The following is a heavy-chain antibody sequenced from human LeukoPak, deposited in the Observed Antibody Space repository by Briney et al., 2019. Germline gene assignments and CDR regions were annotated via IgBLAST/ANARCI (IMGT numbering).Heavy chain of an antibody. J-gene: IGHJ4*02. D-gene: IGHD3-9*01. CDR1: GYSFTSYW. Sequence: GESLKISCKGSGYSFTSYWIGWVRQMPGKGLEWMGIIYPGDSDTRYSSSFQGQVTISADKSISTAYLQWSSLKASDTAMYYCARLRDPYDILTGYFDYWGQGTLVTVSS. CDR3: ARLRDPYDILTGYFDY. CDR2: IYPGDSDT. V-gene: IGHV5-51*01.